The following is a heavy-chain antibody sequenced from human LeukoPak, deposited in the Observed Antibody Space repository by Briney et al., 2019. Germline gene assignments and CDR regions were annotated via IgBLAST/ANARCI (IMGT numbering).Heavy chain of an antibody. J-gene: IGHJ4*02. V-gene: IGHV3-7*01. CDR3: ARDRDGSTLGLFDF. Sequence: PGGSLRLSCAASGFTLSSYWMSWVRQDPGKGLEWVAKIKRDGSEKQYVDSVKDRFTISRDNAKNSLYLEMNSLRAEDTAVYYCARDRDGSTLGLFDFWGQGTLVTVSS. CDR1: GFTLSSYW. D-gene: IGHD2-2*03. CDR2: IKRDGSEK.